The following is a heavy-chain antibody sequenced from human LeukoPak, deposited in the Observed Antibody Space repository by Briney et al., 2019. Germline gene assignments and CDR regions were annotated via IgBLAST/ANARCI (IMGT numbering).Heavy chain of an antibody. V-gene: IGHV1-2*02. D-gene: IGHD2-2*01. CDR2: INPNRGGT. Sequence: ASVKVSCTASGYTFTADYMHWVRQAPGQGLEWIGWINPNRGGTNYAQKFQGRVTMTRDTSISTAYMELSRLRSDDTAVYYCARDAVNIVVVPAATIVYYGMDVWGQGTPVTVSS. CDR3: ARDAVNIVVVPAATIVYYGMDV. CDR1: GYTFTADY. J-gene: IGHJ6*02.